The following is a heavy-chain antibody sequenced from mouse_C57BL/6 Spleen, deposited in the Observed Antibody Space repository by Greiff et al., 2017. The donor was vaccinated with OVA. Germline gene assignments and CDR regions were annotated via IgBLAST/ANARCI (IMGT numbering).Heavy chain of an antibody. Sequence: VQLQQPGAELVMPGASVKLSCKASGYTFTSYWMHWVKQRPGQGLEWIGEIDPSDSYTNYNQKFQGKSTLTVDKSSSTAYMQLSSLTSEDSAVYYCARSEDSSGYYYAMDYWGQGTSVTVSS. V-gene: IGHV1-69*01. CDR3: ARSEDSSGYYYAMDY. D-gene: IGHD3-2*02. J-gene: IGHJ4*01. CDR2: IDPSDSYT. CDR1: GYTFTSYW.